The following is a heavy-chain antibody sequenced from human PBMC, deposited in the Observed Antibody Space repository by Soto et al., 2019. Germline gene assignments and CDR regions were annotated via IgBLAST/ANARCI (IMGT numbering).Heavy chain of an antibody. J-gene: IGHJ4*02. V-gene: IGHV1-18*01. CDR2: ISAYNGNT. Sequence: QVQLVQSGAEVKKPGASVKVSCKASGYTFTSYGISWVRQAPGQGLEWMGWISAYNGNTNYAQKLQGRVTMTTDTPTRTAYMERGSLISDDPAVYYCAFSTRFCSSTSCYDLPDYWGRGTLVTVSS. CDR1: GYTFTSYG. CDR3: AFSTRFCSSTSCYDLPDY. D-gene: IGHD2-2*01.